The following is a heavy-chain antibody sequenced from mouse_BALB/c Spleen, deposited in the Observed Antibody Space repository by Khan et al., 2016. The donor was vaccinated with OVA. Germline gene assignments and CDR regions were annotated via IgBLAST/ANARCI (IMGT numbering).Heavy chain of an antibody. D-gene: IGHD4-1*01. CDR2: ISYSGST. Sequence: EVKLLESGPGLVKPSQSLSLTCTVTGYSITSDYAWNWIRQFPGNKLEWMGYISYSGSTTYNPSLKSRISITRDTSKYQFFLQLKSVTSEDTATYYCASELGRYYALDYWGQGTSVTVSS. CDR3: ASELGRYYALDY. CDR1: GYSITSDYA. V-gene: IGHV3-2*02. J-gene: IGHJ4*01.